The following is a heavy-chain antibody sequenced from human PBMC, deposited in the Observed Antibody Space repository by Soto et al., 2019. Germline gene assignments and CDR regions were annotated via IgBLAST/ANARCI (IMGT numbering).Heavy chain of an antibody. V-gene: IGHV4-39*01. D-gene: IGHD5-18*01. CDR1: GGSFSSSTYY. CDR2: INYSGTT. Sequence: QLQLQESGPGLVKPSETLSLTCTVSGGSFSSSTYYWGWIRQPPGKGLEWFGSINYSGTTYYNPCLRSLFPIFVETPMIQFSLKLGSGTAADTSVYYRAARLSGSSYGWGFWIDPWGQVTLLTVSS. J-gene: IGHJ5*02. CDR3: AARLSGSSYGWGFWIDP.